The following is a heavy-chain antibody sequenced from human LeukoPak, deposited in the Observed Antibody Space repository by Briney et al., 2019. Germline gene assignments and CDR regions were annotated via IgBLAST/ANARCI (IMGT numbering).Heavy chain of an antibody. Sequence: GGSLRLSCAASGFTFSSYEMNWVRQAPGKGLEWVSYISSSGSTIYYADSVKGRFTISRDNAKNSLYLQMNSLRAEDTAVYYCARVPGPYTTSRFDYWGQGTLVTVSS. V-gene: IGHV3-48*03. D-gene: IGHD2-2*02. CDR3: ARVPGPYTTSRFDY. CDR1: GFTFSSYE. J-gene: IGHJ4*02. CDR2: ISSSGSTI.